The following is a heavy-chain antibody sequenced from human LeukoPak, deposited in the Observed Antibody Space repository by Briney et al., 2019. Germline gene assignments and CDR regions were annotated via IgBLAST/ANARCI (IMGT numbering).Heavy chain of an antibody. CDR2: ITPITGGT. Sequence: GASVKVSCKASGYTFTSYGISWVRQAPGQGLEWMGQITPITGGTNYAQKFQGRVTMTRDTSITTAYMELSRLTSDDTAVYYCTRGGADYWGQGTLVTVSS. CDR1: GYTFTSYG. D-gene: IGHD1-26*01. J-gene: IGHJ4*02. CDR3: TRGGADY. V-gene: IGHV1-2*06.